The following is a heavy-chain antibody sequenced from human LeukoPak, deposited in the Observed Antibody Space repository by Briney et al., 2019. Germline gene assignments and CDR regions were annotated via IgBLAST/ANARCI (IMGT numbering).Heavy chain of an antibody. V-gene: IGHV3-20*04. CDR3: ARGGGITIFGVVIYMDV. Sequence: AGGSLRLSCAASGFTFDDYGMSWVRQAPGKGLEWVSGINWNGGSTGYADSVKGRLTISRDNAKNSLYLQMNSLRAEDTALYYCARGGGITIFGVVIYMDVWGKGTTVTVSS. J-gene: IGHJ6*03. D-gene: IGHD3-3*01. CDR1: GFTFDDYG. CDR2: INWNGGST.